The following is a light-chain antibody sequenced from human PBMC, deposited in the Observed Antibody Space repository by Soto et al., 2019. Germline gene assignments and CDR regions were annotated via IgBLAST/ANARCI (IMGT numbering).Light chain of an antibody. J-gene: IGKJ2*01. V-gene: IGKV3D-20*02. CDR1: QSVSSNY. Sequence: EIVLTQSPGTLSLSPGERATLSCRASQSVSSNYLAWYQQKPGQAPRLLIYAASTRATGIPDRFSGSGSGTDFTLTISSLEPEDFAVYYCQQRSNWPPGYTFGQGTKLEIK. CDR3: QQRSNWPPGYT. CDR2: AAS.